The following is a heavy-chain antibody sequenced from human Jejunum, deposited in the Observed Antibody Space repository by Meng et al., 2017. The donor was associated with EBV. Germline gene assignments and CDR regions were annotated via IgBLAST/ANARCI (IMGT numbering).Heavy chain of an antibody. Sequence: VQRVGSGGRLVHTGESLRLSCAAAGVTLSTYWMHWVRHAPGKSLVWVSRISSDGRSITYADSVKGRFTISRDNAKNTLYLQMNSLRVEDTAVYYCATGQGDSRYYFDSWSQGTLVTVSS. J-gene: IGHJ4*02. D-gene: IGHD3-10*01. CDR1: GVTLSTYW. CDR3: ATGQGDSRYYFDS. V-gene: IGHV3-74*01. CDR2: ISSDGRSI.